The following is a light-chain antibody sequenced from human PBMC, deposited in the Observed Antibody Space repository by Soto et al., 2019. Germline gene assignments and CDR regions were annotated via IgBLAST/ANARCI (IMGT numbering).Light chain of an antibody. J-gene: IGLJ1*01. CDR3: QSYDSTLSARYV. V-gene: IGLV1-40*01. CDR1: SSSIGAGYD. Sequence: QSVLTQPPSVSGAPGQRVTISCAWGSSSIGAGYDVHWYQQRPGTAPKLLIFGNINRPSGVPDRFSGSKSGTSASLAITGLQAEDEGDYYCQSYDSTLSARYVFGTGTKVTVL. CDR2: GNI.